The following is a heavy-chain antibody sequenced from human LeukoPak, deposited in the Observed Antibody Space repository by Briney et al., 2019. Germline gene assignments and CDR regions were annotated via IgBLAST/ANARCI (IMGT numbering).Heavy chain of an antibody. Sequence: SETLSLTCTVSGGSISSGGYYWSWIRQHPGKGLEWIGYIYYSGSTYYNPSLKSRVTISVDTSKNQFSLKLSSVTAADTAVYYCARGMKNLKYGDYVFYLYYYYYGMDVWGQGTTVTVSS. CDR3: ARGMKNLKYGDYVFYLYYYYYGMDV. J-gene: IGHJ6*02. V-gene: IGHV4-31*03. CDR2: IYYSGST. D-gene: IGHD4-17*01. CDR1: GGSISSGGYY.